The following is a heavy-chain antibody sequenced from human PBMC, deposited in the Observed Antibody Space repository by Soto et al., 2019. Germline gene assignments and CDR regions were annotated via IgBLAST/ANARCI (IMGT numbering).Heavy chain of an antibody. CDR1: GFSFTTSGVS. D-gene: IGHD6-6*01. V-gene: IGHV2-5*01. Sequence: QMTFKESGPTLVKPTQTLTLTCSFSGFSFTTSGVSVGWVRRPPGKALEWLALIYWSGDEHYRASLKRSLTNTINTSKNQVVLIITNMDPVDTATYYFARGVATLPAVAFDVWGQGTTVTVSS. J-gene: IGHJ3*01. CDR3: ARGVATLPAVAFDV. CDR2: IYWSGDE.